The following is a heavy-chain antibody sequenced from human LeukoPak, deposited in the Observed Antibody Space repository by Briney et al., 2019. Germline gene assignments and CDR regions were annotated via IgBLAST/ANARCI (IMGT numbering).Heavy chain of an antibody. CDR3: ARSGSYYQNPNWFDP. J-gene: IGHJ5*02. CDR1: GFTFSSYA. Sequence: GGSLRLSCAASGFTFSSYAMSWVRQAPGKGLEWVSAISGSGGSTYYADSVKGRFTISRDNSKNTLYLQMNSLRAEDTAVYYCARSGSYYQNPNWFDPWGQGTLVTVSS. CDR2: ISGSGGST. D-gene: IGHD3-10*01. V-gene: IGHV3-23*01.